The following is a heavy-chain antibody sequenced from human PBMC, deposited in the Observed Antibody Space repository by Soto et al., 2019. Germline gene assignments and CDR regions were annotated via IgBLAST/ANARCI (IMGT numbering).Heavy chain of an antibody. J-gene: IGHJ6*02. Sequence: GGSLKISCKGSGYSFTSYWISWVRQMPGKGLEWMGRIDPSDSYTNYSPSFQGHVTISADKSISTAYLQWSSLKASDTAMYYCARHIITIFGVVTYGMDVWGQGTTVTVSS. D-gene: IGHD3-3*01. CDR3: ARHIITIFGVVTYGMDV. CDR2: IDPSDSYT. V-gene: IGHV5-10-1*01. CDR1: GYSFTSYW.